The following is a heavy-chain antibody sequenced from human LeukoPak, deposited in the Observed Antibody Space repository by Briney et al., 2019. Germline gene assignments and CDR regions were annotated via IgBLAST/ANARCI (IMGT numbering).Heavy chain of an antibody. CDR1: DYFISSGYY. V-gene: IGHV4-38-2*01. D-gene: IGHD1-26*01. CDR3: ARQGWENNHGGLDY. J-gene: IGHJ4*02. CDR2: IYHSGTT. Sequence: SETLSFTCAVSDYFISSGYYWGWIRQPPGKGLEWIGSIYHSGTTYYNSSLKSRVTISVDTSKNQFSLKLSSVTAADTAVYYCARQGWENNHGGLDYWGQGTLVTVSS.